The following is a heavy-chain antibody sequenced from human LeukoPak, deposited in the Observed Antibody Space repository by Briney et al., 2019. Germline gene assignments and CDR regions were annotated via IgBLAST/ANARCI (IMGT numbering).Heavy chain of an antibody. V-gene: IGHV3-21*01. CDR2: ISSSSSYI. CDR1: GFTFSSYS. Sequence: GGSLRLSCAASGFTFSSYSMNWVRQAPGKGLKWVSSISSSSSYIYYADSVKGRFTISRDNAKNSLYLQMNSLRAEDTAVYYCARDPVDIVATSDYWGQGTLVTVSS. D-gene: IGHD5-12*01. J-gene: IGHJ4*02. CDR3: ARDPVDIVATSDY.